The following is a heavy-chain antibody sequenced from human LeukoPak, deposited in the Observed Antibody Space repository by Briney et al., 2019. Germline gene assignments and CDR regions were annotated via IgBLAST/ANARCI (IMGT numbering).Heavy chain of an antibody. CDR2: IHHLGNT. D-gene: IGHD2-21*01. V-gene: IGHV4-4*02. J-gene: IGHJ4*02. CDR1: GVSLIGNDW. Sequence: SETLSLTCSVSGVSLIGNDWWTWVRQSPGKALEWIGEIHHLGNTNYNPSLKSRVSMSLDKSKNELSLRLISVIAADTAVYYCARQQLIEGTFDYWGQGTLVTVSS. CDR3: ARQQLIEGTFDY.